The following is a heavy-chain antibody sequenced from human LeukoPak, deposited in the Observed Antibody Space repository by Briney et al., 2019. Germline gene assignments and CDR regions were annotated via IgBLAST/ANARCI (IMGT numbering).Heavy chain of an antibody. CDR2: IWYDGSNE. J-gene: IGHJ4*02. CDR3: ARDGYDSSGYLAPTFDY. D-gene: IGHD3-22*01. Sequence: GGSLRLSCAASGFTFSSYGMHWVRQAPGKGLEWVAVIWYDGSNEYYADSVKGRFTISRDNSKNTLYLQMNSLRAEDTAVYYCARDGYDSSGYLAPTFDYWGQGTLVTVSS. CDR1: GFTFSSYG. V-gene: IGHV3-33*01.